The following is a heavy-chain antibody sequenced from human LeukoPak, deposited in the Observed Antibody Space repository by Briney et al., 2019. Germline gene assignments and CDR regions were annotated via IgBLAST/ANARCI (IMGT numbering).Heavy chain of an antibody. J-gene: IGHJ5*02. D-gene: IGHD6-13*01. V-gene: IGHV1-69*13. CDR1: GGTFSSYA. CDR2: IIPIFGTA. Sequence: SVKVSCKASGGTFSSYAMSWVRQAPGQGLEWMGGIIPIFGTANYAQKFQGRVSITADESTSTAYMELSSLRSEDTAVYYCARDRYSSSGYNWFDPWGQGTLVTVSS. CDR3: ARDRYSSSGYNWFDP.